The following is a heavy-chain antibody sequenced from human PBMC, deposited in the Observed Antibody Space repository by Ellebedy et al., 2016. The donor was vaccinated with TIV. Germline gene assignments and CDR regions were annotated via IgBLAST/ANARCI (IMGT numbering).Heavy chain of an antibody. D-gene: IGHD3-10*01. CDR3: ARVRGVYVGDY. CDR1: GYTFPGYY. V-gene: IGHV1-2*02. J-gene: IGHJ4*02. CDR2: IDPSSGTT. Sequence: ASVKVSCKASGYTFPGYYLHWVRQAPGQGLEWMGWIDPSSGTTNNAQKFQGRLTLTRDTSLSTAYMDLSGLRPDDTAVYFCARVRGVYVGDYWGQGTLVTVSS.